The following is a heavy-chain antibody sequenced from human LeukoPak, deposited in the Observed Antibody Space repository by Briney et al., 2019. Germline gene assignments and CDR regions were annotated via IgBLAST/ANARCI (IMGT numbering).Heavy chain of an antibody. Sequence: PGGSLRLSCAASGLTFSSYWMHWVRQAPGKGLVWVSLINSDGSRTRDADSVKGRFTISRDNAKNTLYLQMNSLRVEDTAVYYCALITGKRDFGYWGQGTLVTVSS. CDR2: INSDGSRT. CDR3: ALITGKRDFGY. V-gene: IGHV3-74*01. CDR1: GLTFSSYW. D-gene: IGHD1-1*01. J-gene: IGHJ4*02.